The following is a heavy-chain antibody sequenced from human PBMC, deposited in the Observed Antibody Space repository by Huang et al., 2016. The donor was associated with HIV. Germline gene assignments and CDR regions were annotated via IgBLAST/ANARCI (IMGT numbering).Heavy chain of an antibody. Sequence: EVQLVESGGGVVRPGGSLRLSCAASGFTLDEYGMSWVRHVPGKGLEWVAGIKRNGVTTVYADAVKGRFTISRDNARNSLYLQMNSLRAEDTAFYHCARGSGYYDSSGYWDYWGLGTLVTVSS. CDR1: GFTLDEYG. D-gene: IGHD3-22*01. CDR2: IKRNGVTT. V-gene: IGHV3-20*01. J-gene: IGHJ4*02. CDR3: ARGSGYYDSSGYWDY.